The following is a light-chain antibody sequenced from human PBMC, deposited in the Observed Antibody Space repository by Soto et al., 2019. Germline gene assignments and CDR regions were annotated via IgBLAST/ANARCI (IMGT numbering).Light chain of an antibody. J-gene: IGKJ1*01. Sequence: DIQITQSPSTLSASAGDRVIISCRASQYISSWLAWYQQKPGKAPDLLIYKASSLQSGVSSRFSGSGSGTQFTLTISSLQPDDFATYYCQQYSSYPWTFGQGTKVDIK. V-gene: IGKV1-5*03. CDR2: KAS. CDR3: QQYSSYPWT. CDR1: QYISSW.